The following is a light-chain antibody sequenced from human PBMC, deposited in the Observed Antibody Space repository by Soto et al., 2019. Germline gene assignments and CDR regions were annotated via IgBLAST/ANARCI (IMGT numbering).Light chain of an antibody. CDR2: KDT. Sequence: SYELTQPPSVSVSPGQTARITCSGDALPKQYAYWYQQKPGQAPVLVIYKDTERPSGIPERFSGSRSGTTVTLTISGVQAEDEADYYCQSADSSGTYVLFGGGTQLTVL. V-gene: IGLV3-25*03. CDR1: ALPKQY. J-gene: IGLJ2*01. CDR3: QSADSSGTYVL.